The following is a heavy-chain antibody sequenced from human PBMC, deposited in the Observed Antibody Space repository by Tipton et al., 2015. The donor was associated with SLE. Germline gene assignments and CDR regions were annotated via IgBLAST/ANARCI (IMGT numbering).Heavy chain of an antibody. CDR3: VSPHCGETCYPGGY. Sequence: VQLVQSGGGLVQPDGSLRLSCAASGFTFSNYWMHSVRQAPGKGMVWVSRMNTDGTTTTYADSVKGRFTISRDNAKNRLYLQMNSLRAEDTAVYYCVSPHCGETCYPGGYWGQGTLVTVSS. V-gene: IGHV3-74*02. CDR2: MNTDGTTT. J-gene: IGHJ4*02. CDR1: GFTFSNYW. D-gene: IGHD2-21*01.